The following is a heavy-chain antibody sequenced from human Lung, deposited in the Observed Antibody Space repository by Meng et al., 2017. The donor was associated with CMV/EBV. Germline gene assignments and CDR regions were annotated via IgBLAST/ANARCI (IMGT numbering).Heavy chain of an antibody. D-gene: IGHD2-2*02. CDR3: ASQDIVVVPAAIRNYYCYGMAV. CDR2: IRYDGSNK. CDR1: GFTFSSYG. J-gene: IGHJ6*04. Sequence: SLKISXAASGFTFSSYGMHWVRQAPGKGLEWVAFIRYDGSNKYYADSVKGRFTISRDNSKNTLYLQMNSLRAEDTAVYYCASQDIVVVPAAIRNYYCYGMAVWG. V-gene: IGHV3-30*02.